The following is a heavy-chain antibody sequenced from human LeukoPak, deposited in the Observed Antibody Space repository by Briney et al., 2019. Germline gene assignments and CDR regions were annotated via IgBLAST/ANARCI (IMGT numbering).Heavy chain of an antibody. D-gene: IGHD3-16*01. CDR2: ITGNGGRT. J-gene: IGHJ4*02. CDR3: AKDGTWGLYYFDY. CDR1: GFTFRSYA. V-gene: IGHV3-23*01. Sequence: GGSLRLSCAASGFTFRSYAMSWVRLPPGKGREWVSSITGNGGRTYYADSVKGRFAISRDNSKNTVYMQMNSLRGEDTAVYYCAKDGTWGLYYFDYWGQGTLVTVSS.